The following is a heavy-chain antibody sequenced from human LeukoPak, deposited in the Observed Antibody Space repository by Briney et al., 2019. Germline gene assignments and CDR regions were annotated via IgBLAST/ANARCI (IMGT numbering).Heavy chain of an antibody. CDR1: GGSISSYY. Sequence: PSETLSLTCTVSGGSISSYYWSWIRQPPGKGLEWIGYIYYSGSTNYNPSLKSRVTISVDTSKNQFSLKLSSVTAADTAVYYWARKAMVSLYFDYWGQGTLVTVSS. CDR2: IYYSGST. CDR3: ARKAMVSLYFDY. V-gene: IGHV4-59*01. D-gene: IGHD5-18*01. J-gene: IGHJ4*02.